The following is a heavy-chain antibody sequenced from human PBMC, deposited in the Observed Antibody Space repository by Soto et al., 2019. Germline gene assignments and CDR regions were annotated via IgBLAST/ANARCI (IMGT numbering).Heavy chain of an antibody. Sequence: LRLSCAASGFTFSSYGMHWVRQAPGKGLEWVAVIWYDGSNKYYAAPVKGRFTISRDDSKNTLYLQMNSLKTEDTAVYYCTTIFITIFGVVPYDAFDIWGQGTMVTVSS. J-gene: IGHJ3*02. CDR3: TTIFITIFGVVPYDAFDI. CDR1: GFTFSSYG. CDR2: IWYDGSNK. V-gene: IGHV3-33*01. D-gene: IGHD3-3*01.